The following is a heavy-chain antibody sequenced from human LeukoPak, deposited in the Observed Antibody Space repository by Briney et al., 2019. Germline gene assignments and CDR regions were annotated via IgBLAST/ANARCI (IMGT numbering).Heavy chain of an antibody. CDR3: ARQGFDSGFDY. CDR2: LFSGGDT. V-gene: IGHV3-66*04. J-gene: IGHJ4*01. CDR1: GFSFRRYY. Sequence: GGSLRLSCTASGFSFRRYYMSWVRQAPGKGLEWISVLFSGGDTYYADSVKDRFGVSRDSSSETLFLQMNSLRVDDTAVYYCARQGFDSGFDYWGHGTTVTVSS. D-gene: IGHD2-21*01.